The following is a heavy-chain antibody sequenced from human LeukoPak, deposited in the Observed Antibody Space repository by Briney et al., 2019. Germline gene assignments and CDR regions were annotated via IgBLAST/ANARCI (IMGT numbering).Heavy chain of an antibody. J-gene: IGHJ5*02. CDR1: GYSISSGYY. CDR2: IYHRGST. D-gene: IGHD3-10*01. CDR3: ARGKLKGLWFGELSWFDP. V-gene: IGHV4-38-2*02. Sequence: PSETLSLTCTVSGYSISSGYYWGWIRQPPGKGLEGIGSIYHRGSTYYNPSLKSRGTISVDTSKNQFSLKLSSVTAADTAVYYCARGKLKGLWFGELSWFDPWGQGTLVTVSS.